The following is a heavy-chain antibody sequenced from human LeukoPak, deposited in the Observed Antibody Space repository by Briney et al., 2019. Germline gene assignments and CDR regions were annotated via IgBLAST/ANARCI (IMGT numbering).Heavy chain of an antibody. Sequence: PGGSLRLSCAASGFTFSSYAMSWVRQAPGKGLEWVSAISGSGGSTYYADSVKGRFTISRDNSKNTLYLQMNSLRAEDTAVYYCARDKGYSSGWPFDYWGQGTLVTVSS. D-gene: IGHD6-19*01. J-gene: IGHJ4*02. CDR2: ISGSGGST. CDR1: GFTFSSYA. CDR3: ARDKGYSSGWPFDY. V-gene: IGHV3-23*01.